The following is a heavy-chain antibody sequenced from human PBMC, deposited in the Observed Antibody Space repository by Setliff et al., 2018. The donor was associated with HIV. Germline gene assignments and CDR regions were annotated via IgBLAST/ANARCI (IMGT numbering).Heavy chain of an antibody. V-gene: IGHV4-39*01. CDR2: IHYNEKT. Sequence: PSETLSLTCTVSGGSASNSRYYGAWIRQPPGKGLEYIGSIHYNEKTYYNPSLKSRVTISIDTSKNQFSLNLTSVTAADTAVYYCASRWGSYYDTNGHPFDYWGQGTLVTVSS. CDR3: ASRWGSYYDTNGHPFDY. CDR1: GGSASNSRYY. D-gene: IGHD3-22*01. J-gene: IGHJ4*02.